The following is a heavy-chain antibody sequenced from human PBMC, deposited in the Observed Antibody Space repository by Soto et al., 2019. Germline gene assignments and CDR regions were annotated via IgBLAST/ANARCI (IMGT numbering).Heavy chain of an antibody. Sequence: QVQLVQSGAEVKKPGSSVKVSCKASGGTFSSYAISWVRQAPGQGLEWMVGIIPIFGTANYAQKFQGRVTITADESTSTAYMELSSLRSEDTAVYYCARSEIVVVVAATGWYFDLWGRGTLVTVSS. J-gene: IGHJ2*01. CDR2: IIPIFGTA. V-gene: IGHV1-69*12. D-gene: IGHD2-15*01. CDR1: GGTFSSYA. CDR3: ARSEIVVVVAATGWYFDL.